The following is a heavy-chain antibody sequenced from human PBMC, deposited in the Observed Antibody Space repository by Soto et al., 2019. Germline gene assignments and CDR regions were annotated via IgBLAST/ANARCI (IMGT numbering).Heavy chain of an antibody. D-gene: IGHD3-22*01. J-gene: IGHJ4*02. Sequence: QVQLQQWGAGLLKPSETLSLTCAVYGGSFSGYYWSWIRQPPGKGLEWIGEINHSGSTNYNPSLKSRVTISVDTSKNQFSLKLSSVTAADTAVYYCARVSAYYYDSSGYLRRLCFDYWGQGTLVTVSS. V-gene: IGHV4-34*01. CDR1: GGSFSGYY. CDR2: INHSGST. CDR3: ARVSAYYYDSSGYLRRLCFDY.